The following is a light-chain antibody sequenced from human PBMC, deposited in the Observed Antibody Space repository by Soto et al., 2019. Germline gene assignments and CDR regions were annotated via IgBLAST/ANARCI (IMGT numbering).Light chain of an antibody. J-gene: IGLJ1*01. CDR3: NSYASSSSFV. Sequence: QSALTQPASVSGSPGQSITISCTGTSSDVGGYKYVSWYQQHPGKAPKLMIYEVSNRPSGVSDRLSGSKSGNTASLAISGLQPEDEADYYCNSYASSSSFVFGTGTKLTVL. CDR1: SSDVGGYKY. CDR2: EVS. V-gene: IGLV2-14*01.